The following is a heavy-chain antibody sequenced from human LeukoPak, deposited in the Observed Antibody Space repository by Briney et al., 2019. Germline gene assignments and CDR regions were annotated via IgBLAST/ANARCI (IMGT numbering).Heavy chain of an antibody. D-gene: IGHD3-10*01. CDR1: GYSISSGYY. CDR2: IYHSGST. Sequence: PSETLSLTCAVSGYSISSGYYWGWIRQPPGKGLEWIGGIYHSGSTYYNPSLKSRVTISVDTSKNQFSLKLSSVTAADTAVYYCARDFGYWGQGTLVTVSS. J-gene: IGHJ4*02. V-gene: IGHV4-38-2*02. CDR3: ARDFGY.